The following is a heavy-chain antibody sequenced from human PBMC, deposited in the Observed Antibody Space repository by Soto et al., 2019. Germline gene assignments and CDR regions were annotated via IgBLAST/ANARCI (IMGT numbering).Heavy chain of an antibody. CDR3: AMVDVYVTPSPQDV. J-gene: IGHJ6*02. CDR1: GYSFTRYG. V-gene: IGHV1-18*01. Sequence: QVQLVQSGAEVKNPGASVKVSCKASGYSFTRYGIGWARQAPGQGLEWMGWINAYNGNTNYAQNLQGRLTLTTDTSTTTDNKELRSLRSNDTAIYYCAMVDVYVTPSPQDVWGQGTTVTVSS. D-gene: IGHD3-16*01. CDR2: INAYNGNT.